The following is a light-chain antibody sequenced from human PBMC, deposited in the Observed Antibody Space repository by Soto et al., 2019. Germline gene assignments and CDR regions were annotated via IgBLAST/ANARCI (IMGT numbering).Light chain of an antibody. V-gene: IGKV3-15*01. CDR2: RAS. CDR1: QSVFSD. CDR3: QQYNNWPLT. Sequence: DIEMTQSPATLSVSPGERATISCRASQSVFSDLAWYQQKPGQAPRLLIYRASTRATAIPARFSGSGSGTEFTLTISSLQSEDFAVYYCQQYNNWPLTFGGGTKVEIK. J-gene: IGKJ4*01.